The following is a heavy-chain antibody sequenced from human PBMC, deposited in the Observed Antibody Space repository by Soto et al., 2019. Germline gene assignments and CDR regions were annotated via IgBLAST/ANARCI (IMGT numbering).Heavy chain of an antibody. CDR2: INPNSGGT. V-gene: IGHV1-2*02. CDR3: ARDFAGGTSGLHWFDP. CDR1: GYTFTGYY. Sequence: ASVKVPCKASGYTFTGYYMHWVRQAPGQGLEWMGWINPNSGGTNYAQKFQGRVTMTRDTSISTAYMELSRLRSDDTAVYYCARDFAGGTSGLHWFDPWGQGTLVTVSS. J-gene: IGHJ5*02. D-gene: IGHD2-15*01.